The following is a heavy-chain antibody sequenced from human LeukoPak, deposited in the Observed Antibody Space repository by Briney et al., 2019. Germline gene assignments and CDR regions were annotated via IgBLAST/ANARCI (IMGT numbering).Heavy chain of an antibody. CDR2: VTDPGDTT. Sequence: PGGSLGLFCATSGFTFTIYAMNWVRQARGKGVEWVSAVTDPGDTTYYADSVKGRFFMSREDSKTTVYLQMNSLRAEDTAIYYCAKGAEIDLWGQGTLVTVSS. D-gene: IGHD3-16*01. V-gene: IGHV3-23*01. J-gene: IGHJ5*02. CDR3: AKGAEIDL. CDR1: GFTFTIYA.